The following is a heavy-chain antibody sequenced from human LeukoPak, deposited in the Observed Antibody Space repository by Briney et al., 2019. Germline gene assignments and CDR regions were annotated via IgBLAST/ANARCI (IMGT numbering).Heavy chain of an antibody. CDR3: ARGIGIPNSFDY. D-gene: IGHD2-15*01. V-gene: IGHV1-18*01. J-gene: IGHJ4*02. CDR2: ISADTGNR. CDR1: GYTFTSYA. Sequence: ASVKVSCKPSGYTFTSYAISWVRQAPGQGLEWMGWISADTGNRNYAQHRQGRVTMTTVTSTSTAYMELRGLRSDDTAVYYCARGIGIPNSFDYWGQGTLVTVSS.